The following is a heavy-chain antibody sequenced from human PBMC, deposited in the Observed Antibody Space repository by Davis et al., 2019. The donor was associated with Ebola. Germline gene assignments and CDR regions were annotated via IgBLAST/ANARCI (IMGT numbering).Heavy chain of an antibody. CDR1: GFTFSSYW. D-gene: IGHD3-22*01. V-gene: IGHV3-74*01. CDR2: INSDGSST. CDR3: ARLITTRYYYYGMDV. Sequence: GESLKISCAASGFTFSSYWMHWVRQAPGKGLVWVSRINSDGSSTSYADSVKGRFTISRDNAKNTLYLQMNSLRAEDTAVYYCARLITTRYYYYGMDVWGKGTTVSVSS. J-gene: IGHJ6*04.